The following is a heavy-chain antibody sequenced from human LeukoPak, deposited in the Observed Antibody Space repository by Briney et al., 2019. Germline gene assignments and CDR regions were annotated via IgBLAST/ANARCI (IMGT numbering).Heavy chain of an antibody. Sequence: SETLSLTCTVSGGSISSYYWSWIRQPPGKGLEWIGYIYYSGSTKYNPSHKSRVTISVGPSKNQVSLKLSSVTAADTAVYYCARDGGGYCSGGTCSIDLWGQGILVTVSS. CDR2: IYYSGST. V-gene: IGHV4-59*01. D-gene: IGHD2-15*01. CDR1: GGSISSYY. CDR3: ARDGGGYCSGGTCSIDL. J-gene: IGHJ4*02.